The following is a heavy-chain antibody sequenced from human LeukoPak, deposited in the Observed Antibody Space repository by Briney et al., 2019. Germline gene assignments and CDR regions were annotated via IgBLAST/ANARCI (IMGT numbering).Heavy chain of an antibody. D-gene: IGHD2-21*02. Sequence: GASVKVSCKASGYTFTRYGISWMRQAPGQGLEWMGWISAYNGNTNYAQKLQGRVTMTTDTSTSIGYMELRSLRSDDTAVYYCASHSVVVTASDYWGQGTLVTVSS. CDR1: GYTFTRYG. CDR2: ISAYNGNT. J-gene: IGHJ4*02. V-gene: IGHV1-18*01. CDR3: ASHSVVVTASDY.